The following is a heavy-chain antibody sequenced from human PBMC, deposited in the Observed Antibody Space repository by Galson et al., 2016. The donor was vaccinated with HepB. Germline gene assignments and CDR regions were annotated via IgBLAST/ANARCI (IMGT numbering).Heavy chain of an antibody. D-gene: IGHD1-26*01. CDR1: GYSFTDYW. Sequence: QSGAEVKKPGESLRISCKGSGYSFTDYWIGWVRQMPGKGLEWMGIIYPGDSHTRYSPSFQGQVTISADKSISTAYPQWSSLKASDTAIYYCAGRLTHDSKMWDIDDGGQGTLVTVSS. J-gene: IGHJ4*02. CDR2: IYPGDSHT. CDR3: AGRLTHDSKMWDIDD. V-gene: IGHV5-51*01.